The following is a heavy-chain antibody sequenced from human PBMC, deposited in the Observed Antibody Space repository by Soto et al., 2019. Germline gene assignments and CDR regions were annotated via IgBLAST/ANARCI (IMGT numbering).Heavy chain of an antibody. CDR3: ASLSSSNWYGYYYMDV. Sequence: SETLSLTCTVSGGSISSSSYYWGWIRQPPGKGLEWIGSIYYSGSTYYNPSLKSRVTISVDTSKNQFSLKLSSVTAADTAVYYCASLSSSNWYGYYYMDVWSQGTTVTGSS. CDR2: IYYSGST. CDR1: GGSISSSSYY. V-gene: IGHV4-39*01. J-gene: IGHJ6*03. D-gene: IGHD6-13*01.